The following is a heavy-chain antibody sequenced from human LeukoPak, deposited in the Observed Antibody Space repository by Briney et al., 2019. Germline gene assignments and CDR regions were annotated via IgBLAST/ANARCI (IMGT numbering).Heavy chain of an antibody. D-gene: IGHD1-26*01. CDR3: ARAPIVGATIDALDI. CDR1: GGSFSGYY. J-gene: IGHJ3*02. V-gene: IGHV4-34*01. Sequence: PSETLSLTCAVYGGSFSGYYWSWIRQPPGKGLEWIGEINHSGSTNYNPSLKSRVTISVDTSKNQFSLKLSSVTAADTAVYYCARAPIVGATIDALDIWGQGTMVTVSS. CDR2: INHSGST.